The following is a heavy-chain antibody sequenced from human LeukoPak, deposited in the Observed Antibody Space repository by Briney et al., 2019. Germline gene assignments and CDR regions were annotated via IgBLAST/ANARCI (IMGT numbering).Heavy chain of an antibody. CDR2: ISYDGSNK. Sequence: GGSLRLSCAASGFTFSSYAMHWVRQAPGKGLEWVAVISYDGSNKYYADSVKGRFTISRDNSKNTLYLQMNSLRAEGTAVYYCARGLRFLEWLLSPLDYWGQGTLVTVSS. J-gene: IGHJ4*02. D-gene: IGHD3-3*01. V-gene: IGHV3-30-3*01. CDR3: ARGLRFLEWLLSPLDY. CDR1: GFTFSSYA.